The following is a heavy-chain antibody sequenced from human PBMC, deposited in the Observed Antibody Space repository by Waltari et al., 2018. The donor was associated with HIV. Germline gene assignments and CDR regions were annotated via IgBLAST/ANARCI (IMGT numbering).Heavy chain of an antibody. J-gene: IGHJ6*02. D-gene: IGHD3-9*01. CDR3: AKDTTAFYDILTCDYRTYYYGMDV. Sequence: QVQLVESGGGVVQPGGSLRLSCAASGFTFSSYGIRYDGSNKYYADSVKGRCTISRDNSKNTLYLQMNSLRGEDTAVDYCAKDTTAFYDILTCDYRTYYYGMDVWGQGTTVTVSS. CDR2: IRYDGSNK. V-gene: IGHV3-30*02. CDR1: GFTFSSYG.